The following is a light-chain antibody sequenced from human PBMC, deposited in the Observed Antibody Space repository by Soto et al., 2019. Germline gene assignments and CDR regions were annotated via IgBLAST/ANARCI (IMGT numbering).Light chain of an antibody. Sequence: AIRMTQSPSSLSASTGDRVTITCRASQGISSYFAWDQQKPGKAPKLLIYAASTLQSGVPSRFSGSGSGTDFTLTISCLQSEDFATYYCQQYYSYPPYTFGQGTKLEIK. V-gene: IGKV1-8*01. J-gene: IGKJ2*01. CDR2: AAS. CDR3: QQYYSYPPYT. CDR1: QGISSY.